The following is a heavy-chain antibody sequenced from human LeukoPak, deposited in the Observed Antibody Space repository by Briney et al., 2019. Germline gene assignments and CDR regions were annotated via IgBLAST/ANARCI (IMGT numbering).Heavy chain of an antibody. CDR2: INHSGST. D-gene: IGHD1-26*01. J-gene: IGHJ4*02. Sequence: PSETLSFNCAVYGGSFSGYYWSWFRQPPGKGLEWFGEINHSGSTNYNPSLKSRVTISVDTSKIQVSLKLGSVTAADTAVYCCARYSGSYYNPFDCWRQGTQATLSS. V-gene: IGHV4-34*01. CDR3: ARYSGSYYNPFDC. CDR1: GGSFSGYY.